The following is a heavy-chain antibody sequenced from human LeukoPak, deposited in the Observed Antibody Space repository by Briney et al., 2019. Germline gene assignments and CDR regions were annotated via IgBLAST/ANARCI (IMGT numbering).Heavy chain of an antibody. CDR2: IIPIFGTA. V-gene: IGHV1-69*05. CDR1: GGTFSSYA. CDR3: ARVPFGAFDI. D-gene: IGHD2/OR15-2a*01. J-gene: IGHJ3*02. Sequence: ASVKVSCKASGGTFSSYAISWVRQAPGQGLEWMGGIIPIFGTANYAQKFQGRVTITTDESTSTAYMELSSLRSEDTAVYYFARVPFGAFDIWGQRTMVTGSS.